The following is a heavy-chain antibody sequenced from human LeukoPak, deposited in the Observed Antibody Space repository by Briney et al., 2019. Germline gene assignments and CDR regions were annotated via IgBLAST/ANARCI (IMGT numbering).Heavy chain of an antibody. Sequence: HTGRSLRLSCAASGFTFDDYAMHWVRQAPGKGLEWVSGISWNSGSIGYADSVKGRFTIFRDNAQNSLYLQMNSLRAEDTALYYCAKDMGSGSQPADYWGQGTLVTVSS. D-gene: IGHD1-26*01. CDR1: GFTFDDYA. CDR3: AKDMGSGSQPADY. V-gene: IGHV3-9*01. CDR2: ISWNSGSI. J-gene: IGHJ4*02.